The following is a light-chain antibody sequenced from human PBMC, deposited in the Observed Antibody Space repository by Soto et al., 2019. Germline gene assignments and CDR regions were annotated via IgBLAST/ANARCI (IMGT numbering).Light chain of an antibody. J-gene: IGKJ5*01. CDR2: SAS. CDR1: QTINNY. V-gene: IGKV1-39*01. CDR3: QQSYSAPLT. Sequence: MQMTQSRSALCGSVPYSVTMAYRTSQTINNYLNWYQQKPGKAPKLLVYSASSLQSGVPSRFSGSGSGTNFTLTISDLQPEDFATYYCQQSYSAPLTFGQGTRLEIK.